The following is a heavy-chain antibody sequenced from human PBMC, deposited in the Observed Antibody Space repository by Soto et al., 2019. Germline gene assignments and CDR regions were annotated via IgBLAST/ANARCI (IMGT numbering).Heavy chain of an antibody. CDR2: IYPGDSDT. CDR3: ARRGSYCSGGSCYSKSFDY. Sequence: GSLKISCKGSGYSFTSYWIGWVRQMPGKGLEWMGIIYPGDSDTRYSPSFQGQVTISADKSISTAYLQWSSLKASDTAMYYCARRGSYCSGGSCYSKSFDYWGQGTLVTVSS. J-gene: IGHJ4*02. CDR1: GYSFTSYW. D-gene: IGHD2-15*01. V-gene: IGHV5-51*01.